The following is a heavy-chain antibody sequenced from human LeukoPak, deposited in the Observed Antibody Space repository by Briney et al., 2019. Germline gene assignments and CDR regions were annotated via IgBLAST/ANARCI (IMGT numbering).Heavy chain of an antibody. CDR2: ISGSGGDT. J-gene: IGHJ4*02. V-gene: IGHV3-23*01. D-gene: IGHD6-19*01. Sequence: PGGSLRLSCAASGFTFRSYAIYWVRQAPGKGLEWVSGISGSGGDTYFADSVKDRFTISRDNSKNTVFLQMDRLRAEDTAVYYCAKTTARYSSGRYPGWPVDYWGQGTLVTVSS. CDR1: GFTFRSYA. CDR3: AKTTARYSSGRYPGWPVDY.